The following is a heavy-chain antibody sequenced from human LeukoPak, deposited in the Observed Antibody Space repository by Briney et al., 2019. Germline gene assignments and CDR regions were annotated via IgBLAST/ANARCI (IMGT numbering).Heavy chain of an antibody. CDR3: ARTSEGYCSGGNCWDYYYYMDV. D-gene: IGHD2-15*01. V-gene: IGHV4-39*07. J-gene: IGHJ6*03. CDR1: GGSISSSSYY. Sequence: SETLSLTCTVSGGSISSSSYYWGWIRQPPGKGLECIGSIYYSGSTYYNPSLKSRVTISVDTSKNQFSLKLSSVTAADTAVYYCARTSEGYCSGGNCWDYYYYMDVWGKGTTVTVSS. CDR2: IYYSGST.